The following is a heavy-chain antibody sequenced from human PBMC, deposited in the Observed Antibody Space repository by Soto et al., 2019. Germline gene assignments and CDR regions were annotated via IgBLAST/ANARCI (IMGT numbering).Heavy chain of an antibody. Sequence: QVQLQESGPGLVKPSGTLSLTCAVSGDSINTNNWWSWVRQPPGKGLEWIGEIYHSGSTNYNPSLKSRVAISIVPSRNQFSLTVTSVTAADTAVYYCAFPATNDFDYWGQGILVTVSS. CDR3: AFPATNDFDY. D-gene: IGHD4-4*01. CDR1: GDSINTNNW. CDR2: IYHSGST. J-gene: IGHJ4*02. V-gene: IGHV4-4*02.